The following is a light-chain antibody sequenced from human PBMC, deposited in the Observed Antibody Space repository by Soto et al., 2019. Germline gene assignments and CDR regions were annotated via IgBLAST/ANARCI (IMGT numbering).Light chain of an antibody. CDR1: QSISVN. Sequence: EIVMTQSPATLSVSPGERVTLSCRASQSISVNLAWYQQKPGQAPRLLIYNTVARATGIPARFSGSSSATDFFLTISCLHSDDSAVYFCHQYNDWPQTFGQGTKVEIK. J-gene: IGKJ1*01. CDR3: HQYNDWPQT. CDR2: NTV. V-gene: IGKV3-15*01.